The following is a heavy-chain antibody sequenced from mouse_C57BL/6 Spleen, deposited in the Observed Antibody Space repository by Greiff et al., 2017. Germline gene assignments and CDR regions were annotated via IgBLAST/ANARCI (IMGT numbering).Heavy chain of an antibody. J-gene: IGHJ2*01. CDR3: ARWGWDGYGDFDY. CDR2: IYPRSGNT. V-gene: IGHV1-81*01. CDR1: GYTFTSYG. Sequence: QVQLQQSGAELARPGASVKLSCKASGYTFTSYGIRWVKQRTGQGLEWIGEIYPRSGNTDYNEKFKGKATLTADKSSSTAYLELSSLTSEDSAVYLCARWGWDGYGDFDYWGQGTTLTVSS. D-gene: IGHD2-2*01.